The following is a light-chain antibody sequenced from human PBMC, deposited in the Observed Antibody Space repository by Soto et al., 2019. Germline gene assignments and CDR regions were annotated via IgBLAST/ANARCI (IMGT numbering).Light chain of an antibody. J-gene: IGKJ4*01. CDR2: GAS. CDR1: QIVSSN. CDR3: QQYNNWPLT. V-gene: IGKV3-15*01. Sequence: EIVMTQSPGTLSVSPGERATLSCRASQIVSSNLAWYQQKPGQAPRLLIYGASTRATGIPARFSGSGSGTEFTLTISSLQSEDFAAYYCQQYNNWPLTFGGGTKVEIK.